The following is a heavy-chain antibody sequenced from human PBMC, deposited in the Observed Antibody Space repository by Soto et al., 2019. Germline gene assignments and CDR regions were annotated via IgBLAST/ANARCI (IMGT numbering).Heavy chain of an antibody. CDR1: GGSISSYY. CDR3: ARGIDSSGSLYFDY. CDR2: IYYSGST. J-gene: IGHJ4*02. Sequence: SETLSLTXTVSGGSISSYYWSWIRQPPGKGLEWIGYIYYSGSTNYNPSLKSRVTISVDTSKNQFSLKLSSVTAADTAVYYCARGIDSSGSLYFDYWGQGTLVTVSS. V-gene: IGHV4-59*01. D-gene: IGHD3-22*01.